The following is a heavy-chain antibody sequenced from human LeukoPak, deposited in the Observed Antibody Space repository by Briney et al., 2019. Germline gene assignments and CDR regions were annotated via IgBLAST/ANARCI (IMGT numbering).Heavy chain of an antibody. CDR1: GFTFSSYA. CDR2: ISSSSSYI. Sequence: GGSLRLSCAASGFTFSSYAMSWVRQAPGKGLEWVSSISSSSSYIYYADSVKGRFTISRDNAKNSLYLQMNSLRAEDTAVYYCAREGEMNGMDVWGQGTTVTVSS. J-gene: IGHJ6*02. D-gene: IGHD2-21*01. CDR3: AREGEMNGMDV. V-gene: IGHV3-21*01.